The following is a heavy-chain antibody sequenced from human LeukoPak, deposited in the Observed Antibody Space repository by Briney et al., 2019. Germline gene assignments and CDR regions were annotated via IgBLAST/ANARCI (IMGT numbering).Heavy chain of an antibody. CDR2: ISSNGGRT. J-gene: IGHJ4*02. CDR1: GFTFSSNA. CDR3: VKGNSGWFIYFDY. V-gene: IGHV3-64D*06. D-gene: IGHD6-19*01. Sequence: GGSLRLSCSASGFTFSSNAMHWVRQAPGKGLEYVSVISSNGGRTYSAAAVKGRSASSRDTSNNTLYIQISSLRAEDTAVYYCVKGNSGWFIYFDYWGQGTLVTVSS.